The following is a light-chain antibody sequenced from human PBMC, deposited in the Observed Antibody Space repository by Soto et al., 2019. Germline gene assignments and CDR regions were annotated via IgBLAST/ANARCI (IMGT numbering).Light chain of an antibody. CDR3: QQYNNWPRT. CDR1: QSVSSY. CDR2: DAS. V-gene: IGKV3D-15*01. J-gene: IGKJ1*01. Sequence: IVLTQSPATLSLCLGESATLSCRASQSVSSYLAWYQQKPGQGPRLLIYDASNRATGVSARFSGSGSGTEFTLTISSLQSEDFAVYYCQQYNNWPRTFGQGTKVDIK.